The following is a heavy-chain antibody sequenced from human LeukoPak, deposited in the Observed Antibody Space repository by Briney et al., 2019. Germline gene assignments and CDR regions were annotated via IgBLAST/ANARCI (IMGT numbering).Heavy chain of an antibody. CDR1: GFTFSIYA. CDR3: AKAFAFVGANFFDY. D-gene: IGHD1-26*01. CDR2: IGDTT. J-gene: IGHJ4*02. Sequence: GGSLRLSCVASGFTFSIYAMSWVRQAPGKGLEWVSAIGDTTYYADSVEGRFTISRDNSKNTLYLQMNSLRAEDAAIYYCAKAFAFVGANFFDYWGQGTLVTVSS. V-gene: IGHV3-23*01.